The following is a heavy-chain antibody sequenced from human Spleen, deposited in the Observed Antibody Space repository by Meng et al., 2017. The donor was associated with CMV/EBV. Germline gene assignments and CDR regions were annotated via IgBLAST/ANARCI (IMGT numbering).Heavy chain of an antibody. Sequence: ASVKVSCKASGYTFTSYYMHWVRQAPGQGLEWMGWISPNTGGAKYPQKFHGRVTMTSATSINTTYMELRSLRPDDTAVYYCARARTFFGLAPRDFYAMDVWGQGTTVTVSS. CDR3: ARARTFFGLAPRDFYAMDV. V-gene: IGHV1-2*02. D-gene: IGHD3-3*01. CDR1: GYTFTSYY. CDR2: ISPNTGGA. J-gene: IGHJ6*02.